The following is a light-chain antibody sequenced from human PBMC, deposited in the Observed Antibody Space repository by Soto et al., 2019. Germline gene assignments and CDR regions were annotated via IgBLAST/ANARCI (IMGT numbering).Light chain of an antibody. J-gene: IGKJ2*01. V-gene: IGKV1-5*01. Sequence: DIQMTQSPSALSASVGDRVSITCRASQSIANWLAWYQQKPGKAPKVLIYDASSLESGVPSRFSGSSSGTELTLTISTLQPEDFATYYCQQYTAYPYTFGQGTRLEI. CDR1: QSIANW. CDR3: QQYTAYPYT. CDR2: DAS.